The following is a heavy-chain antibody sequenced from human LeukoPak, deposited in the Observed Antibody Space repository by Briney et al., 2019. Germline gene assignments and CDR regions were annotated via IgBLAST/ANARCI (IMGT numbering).Heavy chain of an antibody. Sequence: GGSLRLSCAASGFTFSSYGMHWVRQAPGKGLEWVAVISYDGSNKYYADSVKGRFTISRDNSKNTLYLQMNSLRAEDTAVYYCAKDGYCSGGSCYYFDYWGQGTLVTVSS. D-gene: IGHD2-15*01. CDR3: AKDGYCSGGSCYYFDY. J-gene: IGHJ4*02. V-gene: IGHV3-30*18. CDR2: ISYDGSNK. CDR1: GFTFSSYG.